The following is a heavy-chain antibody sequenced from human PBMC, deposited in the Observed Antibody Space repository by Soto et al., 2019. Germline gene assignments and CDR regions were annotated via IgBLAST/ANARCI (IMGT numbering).Heavy chain of an antibody. CDR1: GGSVSSGSYY. D-gene: IGHD3-10*01. J-gene: IGHJ6*03. Sequence: PSETLSLTCTVSGGSVSSGSYYWSWIRQPPGKGLEWIREIYYNGSTSYNPSLKSRVTMSVGTSKNQFSLRLSSVTAADTAVYYCARGNSGSGVLRGYYYMDVWGQGTTVTVSS. V-gene: IGHV4-61*01. CDR3: ARGNSGSGVLRGYYYMDV. CDR2: IYYNGST.